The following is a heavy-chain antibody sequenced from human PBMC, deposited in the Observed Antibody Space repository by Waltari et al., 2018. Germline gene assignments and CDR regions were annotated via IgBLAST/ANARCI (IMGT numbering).Heavy chain of an antibody. Sequence: EVQLVESGGGLVQPGGSLRLSCAASGITLSTYWLVWVRQVAGKGLMWVSKINPDGSDISYADSVKGRFTISRDNAKNTLYLQMNSLRAEDTALYFCTRLATELADYWGQGTLVTVSS. CDR2: INPDGSDI. V-gene: IGHV3-74*01. J-gene: IGHJ4*02. D-gene: IGHD4-4*01. CDR3: TRLATELADY. CDR1: GITLSTYW.